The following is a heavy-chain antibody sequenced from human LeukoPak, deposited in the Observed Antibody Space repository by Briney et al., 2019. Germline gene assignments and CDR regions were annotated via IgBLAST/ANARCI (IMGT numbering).Heavy chain of an antibody. CDR2: INPNSGGT. V-gene: IGHV1-2*02. CDR3: ARRLSRLSHQFDY. Sequence: ASVKASCTASGYTFTCYYMHWVRQAPGQGLEWMGWINPNSGGTNYAQKFQGRVTMTRDTSISTAYMELSRLRSDDTAVYYCARRLSRLSHQFDYWGQGTLVTVSS. J-gene: IGHJ4*02. D-gene: IGHD2/OR15-2a*01. CDR1: GYTFTCYY.